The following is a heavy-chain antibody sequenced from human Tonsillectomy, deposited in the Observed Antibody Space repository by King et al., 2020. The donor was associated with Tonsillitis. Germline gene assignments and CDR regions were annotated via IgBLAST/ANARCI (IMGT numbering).Heavy chain of an antibody. J-gene: IGHJ4*02. CDR2: INHSGST. CDR3: ARWGRTGSGSVGY. CDR1: GGSFSGYY. Sequence: VQLQQWGAGLLKPSETLSLTCAVYGGSFSGYYWSWIRQPPGKGLEWIGEINHSGSTNYNPSLKSRVTISVDTSKNQFSLKLSSVTAADTAVYYCARWGRTGSGSVGYWGQGTLVTVSS. D-gene: IGHD3-10*01. V-gene: IGHV4-34*01.